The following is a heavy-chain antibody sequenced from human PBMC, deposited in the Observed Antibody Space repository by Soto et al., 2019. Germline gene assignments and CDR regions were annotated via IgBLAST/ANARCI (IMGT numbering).Heavy chain of an antibody. V-gene: IGHV3-23*01. Sequence: EVQLLVSGGGLAQPGGSLRLSCAASGFTFSKYAMTWVRQAPGKGLECVSGVSGSGDSTHYEDSVKGRFTISRDNSKNTLYLQMNSLRAEDTAVYYCTNMGAAGGDSPDYWGQGTLVTVSS. J-gene: IGHJ4*02. CDR1: GFTFSKYA. D-gene: IGHD2-21*02. CDR2: VSGSGDST. CDR3: TNMGAAGGDSPDY.